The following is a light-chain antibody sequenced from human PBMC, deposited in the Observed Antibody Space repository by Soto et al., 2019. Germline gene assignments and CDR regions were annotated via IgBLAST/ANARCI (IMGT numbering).Light chain of an antibody. V-gene: IGLV1-40*01. Sequence: QPVLTQPPSVSGAPGQRVTISCTGSSSNIGAGFEVHWYQQFPGTAPKLLIYGNNNRPSGVPDRFSGSRSGTSASLAITGLQAEDEADYYCQSYDNSLSGVLFGGGTQLTVL. CDR2: GNN. CDR1: SSNIGAGFE. CDR3: QSYDNSLSGVL. J-gene: IGLJ2*01.